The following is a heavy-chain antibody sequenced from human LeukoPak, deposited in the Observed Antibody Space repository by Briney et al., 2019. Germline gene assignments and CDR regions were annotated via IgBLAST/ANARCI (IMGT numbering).Heavy chain of an antibody. CDR1: GFTFSDYY. V-gene: IGHV3-11*06. CDR3: ARAASSSGWYYFDY. Sequence: GGSLRLSCAASGFTFSDYYMSWIRQAPGKGLEWVSYISSSSGYTNYAGSVKGRFSISRDNAKNSLYLQMNSLRAEDTAVFYCARAASSSGWYYFDYWGQGTLVTVSS. CDR2: ISSSSGYT. J-gene: IGHJ4*02. D-gene: IGHD6-19*01.